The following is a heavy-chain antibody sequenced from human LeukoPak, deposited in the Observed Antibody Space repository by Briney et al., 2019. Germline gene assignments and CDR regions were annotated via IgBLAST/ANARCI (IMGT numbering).Heavy chain of an antibody. J-gene: IGHJ4*02. CDR3: ARGFRNTAMVYHY. Sequence: GGSLRLSCAASGFTFSSYAMNWVRQAPGKGLEWVSSISSSSSYIYYADSVKGRFTISRDNAKNSLYLQMNSLRAEDTAVYYCARGFRNTAMVYHYWGQGTLVTVSS. D-gene: IGHD5-18*01. V-gene: IGHV3-21*01. CDR1: GFTFSSYA. CDR2: ISSSSSYI.